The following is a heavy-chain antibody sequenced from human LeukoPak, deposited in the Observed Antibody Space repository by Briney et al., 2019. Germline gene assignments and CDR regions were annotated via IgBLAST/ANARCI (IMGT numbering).Heavy chain of an antibody. J-gene: IGHJ4*02. CDR3: ARAAPAYYYGSGSLDY. D-gene: IGHD3-10*01. Sequence: PSEALSLTCTVSGYSISSGYYWGWIRQPPGKGLEWIGSIYHSGSTYYNPSLKSRVTISVDTSKNQFSLKLSSVTAADTAVYYCARAAPAYYYGSGSLDYWGQGTLVTVSS. CDR2: IYHSGST. V-gene: IGHV4-38-2*02. CDR1: GYSISSGYY.